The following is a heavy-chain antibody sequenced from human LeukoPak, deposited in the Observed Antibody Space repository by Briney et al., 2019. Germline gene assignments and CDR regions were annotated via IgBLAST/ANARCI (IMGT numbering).Heavy chain of an antibody. CDR1: AFTFNNYD. Sequence: GGSLRLSCAASAFTFNNYDMHWVRQAPGKGLEWVAFIRYDGSNKYYADFVEGRFTISRDNSKNTLYLLMNSLRVEDTAVYYCAKDSGSYYTSDYWGQGTLVTVSS. V-gene: IGHV3-30*02. CDR2: IRYDGSNK. D-gene: IGHD3-10*01. J-gene: IGHJ4*02. CDR3: AKDSGSYYTSDY.